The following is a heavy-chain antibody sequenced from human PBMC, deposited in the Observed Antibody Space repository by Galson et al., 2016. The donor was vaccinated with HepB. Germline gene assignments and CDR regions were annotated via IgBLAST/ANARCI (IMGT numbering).Heavy chain of an antibody. J-gene: IGHJ6*02. CDR2: INPSAGST. V-gene: IGHV1-46*03. Sequence: SVKVSCKASGYTFTDYNMHWVRQAPGQGLEWMGIINPSAGSTSYAQKFQGRVTMTRDTSTSTVYMELSSLRTEDTAVYYCAIGRYYGMDVWGQGATVTVSS. CDR1: GYTFTDYN. CDR3: AIGRYYGMDV.